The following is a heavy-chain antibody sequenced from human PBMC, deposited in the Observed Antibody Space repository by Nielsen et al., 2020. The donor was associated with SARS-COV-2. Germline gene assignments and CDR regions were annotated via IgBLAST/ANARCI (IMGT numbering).Heavy chain of an antibody. CDR1: GYSFTSYW. D-gene: IGHD3-3*01. J-gene: IGHJ6*02. V-gene: IGHV5-51*01. Sequence: GGSLRLSCKGSGYSFTSYWIGWVRQMPGKGLEWMGIIYPGDSDTRYSPSFQGQVTISADKSISTAYLQWSSLKASDTAMYYCARSRLWLEWSYGMDVWGQGTTVTVSS. CDR2: IYPGDSDT. CDR3: ARSRLWLEWSYGMDV.